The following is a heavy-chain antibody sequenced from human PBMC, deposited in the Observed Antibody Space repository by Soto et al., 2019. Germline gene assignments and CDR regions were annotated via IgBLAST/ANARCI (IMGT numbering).Heavy chain of an antibody. D-gene: IGHD7-27*01. CDR2: ISSSSSTI. V-gene: IGHV3-48*02. J-gene: IGHJ4*01. Sequence: EGQLVESGGGLVQPGGSLRLSCAASGFTFSSYSMNWVRQAPGKGLEWVSYISSSSSTIYYADSVKGRFTISRGNAKNSLYLRMNSLRDEDTAVYYCARDDWGFDYLGQGTLVTVSS. CDR3: ARDDWGFDY. CDR1: GFTFSSYS.